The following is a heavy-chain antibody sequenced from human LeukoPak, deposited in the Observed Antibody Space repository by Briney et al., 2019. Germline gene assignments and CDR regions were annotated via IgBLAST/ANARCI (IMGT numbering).Heavy chain of an antibody. J-gene: IGHJ6*03. CDR2: ISYDGSNK. V-gene: IGHV3-30*04. CDR3: ARTIAAAGTRRPRVYYYYYMDV. Sequence: GGSLRLSCAASGFTFSSYAMHWVRQAPGKGLEWVAVISYDGSNKYYADSVKGRFTISRDNSKNTLYLQMSSLRAEDTAVYYCARTIAAAGTRRPRVYYYYYMDVWGKGTTVTVSS. D-gene: IGHD6-13*01. CDR1: GFTFSSYA.